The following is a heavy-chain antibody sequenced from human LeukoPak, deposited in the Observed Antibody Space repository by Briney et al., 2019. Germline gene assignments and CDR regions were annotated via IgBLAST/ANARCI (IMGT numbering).Heavy chain of an antibody. D-gene: IGHD3-9*01. J-gene: IGHJ4*02. CDR2: INPNSGGT. Sequence: ASVKVSCKASGYTFTGYYMHWVRQAPGQGLEWMGWINPNSGGTNYAQKFQGRVTMIRDTSLSTAYMELSRLRSDDTAVYYCARAVNDILTGYADVGGYWGQGTLVTVSS. CDR3: ARAVNDILTGYADVGGY. V-gene: IGHV1-2*02. CDR1: GYTFTGYY.